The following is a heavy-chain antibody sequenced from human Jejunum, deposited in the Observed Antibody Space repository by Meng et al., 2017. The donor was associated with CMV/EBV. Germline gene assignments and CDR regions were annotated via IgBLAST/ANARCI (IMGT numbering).Heavy chain of an antibody. V-gene: IGHV3-30*02. CDR3: AKNGDGNGWPLEN. CDR2: IRSDGGGD. Sequence: QGEVGGVGGGVVQPGASLTPSWAASGIIFSNSGMHWVRQAPGKGLEWVAFIRSDGGGDYYADSVKGRFTFSRDNSKNTLYLQMNSLRPEDTAVYFCAKNGDGNGWPLENWGQGILVTVSS. D-gene: IGHD6-19*01. CDR1: GIIFSNSG. J-gene: IGHJ4*02.